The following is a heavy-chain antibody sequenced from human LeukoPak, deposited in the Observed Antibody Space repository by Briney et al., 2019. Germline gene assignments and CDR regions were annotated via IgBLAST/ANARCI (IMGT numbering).Heavy chain of an antibody. V-gene: IGHV3-23*01. CDR1: GFTFNSYA. CDR2: ISGSGGDT. CDR3: AKGAAGTLVVHYFDS. Sequence: EGSLRLSCAASGFTFNSYAMSWVRQAPGKGLEWVSSISGSGGDTHYADSVKGRFSISRDNSKNTLYVQMNSLGAEDTAVYYCAKGAAGTLVVHYFDSWGQGTLVTVSS. D-gene: IGHD2-21*01. J-gene: IGHJ4*02.